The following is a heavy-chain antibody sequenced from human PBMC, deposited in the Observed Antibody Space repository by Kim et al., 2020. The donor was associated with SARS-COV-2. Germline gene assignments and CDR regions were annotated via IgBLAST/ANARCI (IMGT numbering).Heavy chain of an antibody. D-gene: IGHD2-15*01. CDR1: GGSISSGSYY. J-gene: IGHJ3*01. V-gene: IGHV4-61*02. CDR2: IYTSGST. Sequence: TVSGGSISSGSYYWSWIRQPAGKGLEWIGRIYTSGSTNYNPSLKSRVTISVDTSKNQFSLKLSSVTAVDTAVYYCSRGSGGRDAFDVWGQGTMITVSS. CDR3: SRGSGGRDAFDV.